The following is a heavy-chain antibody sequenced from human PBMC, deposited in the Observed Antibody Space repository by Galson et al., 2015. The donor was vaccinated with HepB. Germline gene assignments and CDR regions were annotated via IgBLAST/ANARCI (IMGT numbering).Heavy chain of an antibody. CDR1: GYTLTDLS. CDR3: TTDLTLEDCNNGLCPDDF. D-gene: IGHD2-8*01. CDR2: FVREESEG. Sequence: SVKVSCKVSGYTLTDLSIHWVRQPPGKGLEWVAGFVREESEGLYAQTFQGRVTLTEDTSTDTAYMELSSLRSEDTALYYCTTDLTLEDCNNGLCPDDFWGQGTLVIVSS. J-gene: IGHJ4*02. V-gene: IGHV1-24*01.